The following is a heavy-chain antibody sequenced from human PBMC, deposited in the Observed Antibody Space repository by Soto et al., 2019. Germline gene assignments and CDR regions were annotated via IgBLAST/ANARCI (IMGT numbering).Heavy chain of an antibody. CDR2: ISYDGSNK. V-gene: IGHV3-30*18. CDR3: AKDREIAAADMGYFDY. CDR1: GFTFSSYG. Sequence: QVQLVESGGGVVQPGRSLRLSCAASGFTFSSYGMHWVRQAPGKGLEWVAVISYDGSNKYYADSVKGRFTISRDNSKNTLYLQMNSLRAEDTAVYYCAKDREIAAADMGYFDYWGQGTLVTVSS. D-gene: IGHD6-13*01. J-gene: IGHJ4*02.